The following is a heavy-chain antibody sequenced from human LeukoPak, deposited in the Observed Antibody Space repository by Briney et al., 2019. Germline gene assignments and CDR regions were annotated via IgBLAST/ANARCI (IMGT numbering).Heavy chain of an antibody. CDR1: GGSISSGGYY. CDR2: IYYSGST. J-gene: IGHJ6*02. CDR3: ARDSGYDSSGSYYYYGMDV. Sequence: SETLSLTCTVSGGSISSGGYYWSWIRQHPGKGLEWIGYIYYSGSTYYNPSLKSRVTISVDTSKNQFSLKLSSVTAADTAVYYCARDSGYDSSGSYYYYGMDVWGQGTTVTVSS. V-gene: IGHV4-31*03. D-gene: IGHD3-22*01.